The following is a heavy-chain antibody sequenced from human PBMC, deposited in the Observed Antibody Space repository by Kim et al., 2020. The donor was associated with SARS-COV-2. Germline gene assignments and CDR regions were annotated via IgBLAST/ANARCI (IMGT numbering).Heavy chain of an antibody. V-gene: IGHV4-39*01. CDR3: ASNGSGIDAFDI. D-gene: IGHD3-10*01. J-gene: IGHJ3*02. Sequence: SSNPSLETRVTISADTSKNQFSLKLSSVTAADTAVYYCASNGSGIDAFDIWGQGTMVTVSS.